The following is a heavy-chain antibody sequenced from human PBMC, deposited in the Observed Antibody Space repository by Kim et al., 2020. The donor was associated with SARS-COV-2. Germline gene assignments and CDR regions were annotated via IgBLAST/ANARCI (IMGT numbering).Heavy chain of an antibody. V-gene: IGHV4-59*01. D-gene: IGHD6-13*01. CDR3: ARSSSSWNNWFDP. J-gene: IGHJ5*02. Sequence: SETLSFTCTVSRGSINDYYCSWIRQSPEKGLEWIGYIFYLGSTNYNPSLKSRVTISVDTSKNQFSLRLSSVTAADTATYYCARSSSSWNNWFDPWGQGTLVTVSS. CDR2: IFYLGST. CDR1: RGSINDYY.